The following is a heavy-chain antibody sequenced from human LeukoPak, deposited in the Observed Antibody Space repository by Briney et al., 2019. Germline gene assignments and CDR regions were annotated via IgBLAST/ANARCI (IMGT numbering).Heavy chain of an antibody. D-gene: IGHD3-3*01. J-gene: IGHJ4*02. CDR1: GGSLSSGGYY. CDR2: IYYSGST. Sequence: SQTLSLTCTVSGGSLSSGGYYWGWVRQHPGRGLEWVGYIYYSGSTYYNPSLKRRVTISVDTSKNQFSLKLSSVTAADTAVYYCARREWSKYYFDYWGQGTLVTVSS. CDR3: ARREWSKYYFDY. V-gene: IGHV4-31*03.